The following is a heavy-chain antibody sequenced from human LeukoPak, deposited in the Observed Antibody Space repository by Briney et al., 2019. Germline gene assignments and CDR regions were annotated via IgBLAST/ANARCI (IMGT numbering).Heavy chain of an antibody. CDR3: ATLTVTTSQRSF. V-gene: IGHV3-64*01. Sequence: GGSLRLSCAASGFTFSSYAMHWVRQAPGKGLEYVSAISSNGSSTYYANSVKGRFTISRDNSKNTLYLQMGSLRAEDMAVYYCATLTVTTSQRSFWGQGTLVTVSS. J-gene: IGHJ4*02. CDR1: GFTFSSYA. CDR2: ISSNGSST. D-gene: IGHD4-17*01.